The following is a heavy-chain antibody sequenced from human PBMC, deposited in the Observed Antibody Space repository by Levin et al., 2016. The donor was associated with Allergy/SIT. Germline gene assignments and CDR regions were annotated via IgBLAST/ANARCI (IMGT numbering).Heavy chain of an antibody. CDR2: IYSGGST. Sequence: GGSLRLSCAASGFTVSSNYMSWVRQAPGKGLEWVSVIYSGGSTYYADSVKGRFTISRDNSKNTLYLQMNSLRAEDTAVYYCARDSVVPGDGDYVRYFDYWGQGTLVTVSS. J-gene: IGHJ4*02. V-gene: IGHV3-66*01. D-gene: IGHD4-17*01. CDR1: GFTVSSNY. CDR3: ARDSVVPGDGDYVRYFDY.